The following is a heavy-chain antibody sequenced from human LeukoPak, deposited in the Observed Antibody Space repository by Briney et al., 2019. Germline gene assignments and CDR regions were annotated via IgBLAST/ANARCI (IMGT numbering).Heavy chain of an antibody. Sequence: SETLSLTCTVSGGSISSYYWSWIRQPPGKGLEWIGYIYYSGSTNYNPSLKSRVTISVDTSKNQFSLKLSSVTAADTAVYYCARDRVVVVPAATQNYYYYGMDVWGQGTTVTVSS. CDR3: ARDRVVVVPAATQNYYYYGMDV. CDR2: IYYSGST. CDR1: GGSISSYY. J-gene: IGHJ6*02. V-gene: IGHV4-59*01. D-gene: IGHD2-2*01.